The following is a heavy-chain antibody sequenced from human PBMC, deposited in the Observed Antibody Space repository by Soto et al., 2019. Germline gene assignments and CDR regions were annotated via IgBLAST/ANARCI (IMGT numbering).Heavy chain of an antibody. V-gene: IGHV3-23*01. D-gene: IGHD2-15*01. CDR2: ISSSGDST. J-gene: IGHJ4*02. CDR3: ARAGGALDH. Sequence: EVQLLESGGGLVQPGGSLSLSCAASGFAFSSYGMSWVRQAPGKGLEWVSHISSSGDSTYYADYVKSRFTISRDNSENTVYLQMSSPRAEDTAVYYCARAGGALDHWGQLTLVTGSS. CDR1: GFAFSSYG.